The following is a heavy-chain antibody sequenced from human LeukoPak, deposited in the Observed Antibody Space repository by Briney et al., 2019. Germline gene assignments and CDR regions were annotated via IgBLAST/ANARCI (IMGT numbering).Heavy chain of an antibody. V-gene: IGHV4-34*01. Sequence: PSETLSLTCAVSGGSFSGYYWSWIRQPPGKGLEWIGEINHSGSTNYNPSLKSRVTISVDTSKNQFSLKLSSVTAADTAVYYCARGKYYDFWSGYPNSYNWFDPWGQGTLVTVSS. D-gene: IGHD3-3*01. CDR1: GGSFSGYY. CDR3: ARGKYYDFWSGYPNSYNWFDP. J-gene: IGHJ5*02. CDR2: INHSGST.